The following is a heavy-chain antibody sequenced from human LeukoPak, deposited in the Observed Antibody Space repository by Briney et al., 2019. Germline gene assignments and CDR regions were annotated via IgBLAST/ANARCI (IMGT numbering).Heavy chain of an antibody. V-gene: IGHV4-59*08. CDR2: IYYSGST. CDR3: ARARYDSGAYDGRSVY. D-gene: IGHD3-22*01. J-gene: IGHJ4*02. Sequence: SETLSLTCTVSGGSHSSYLCSWIRQPPGKGLEWIGYIYYSGSTNYNPSLKSRVTISVDTSKNQFSLKLSSVTAADTAVYYCARARYDSGAYDGRSVYWGQGNLVTVSS. CDR1: GGSHSSYL.